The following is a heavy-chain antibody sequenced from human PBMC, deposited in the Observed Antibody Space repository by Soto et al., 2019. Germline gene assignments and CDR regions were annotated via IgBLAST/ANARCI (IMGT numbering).Heavy chain of an antibody. J-gene: IGHJ6*02. D-gene: IGHD2-2*01. CDR2: ISSSSSYI. CDR1: GFTFSRSS. CDR3: ARGGYQLLRYYYYGMDV. Sequence: GGSLRLSCAASGFTFSRSSMNWVRQAPGKGQEWVSSISSSSSYIYYADSVKGRFTISRDNAKNSLYLQMNSLRAEDTAVYYCARGGYQLLRYYYYGMDVWGQGTTVTVSS. V-gene: IGHV3-21*01.